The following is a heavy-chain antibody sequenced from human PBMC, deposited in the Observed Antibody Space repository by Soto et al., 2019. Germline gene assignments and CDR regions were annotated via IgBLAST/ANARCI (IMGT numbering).Heavy chain of an antibody. V-gene: IGHV4-39*01. Sequence: QLQLQESGPGLVKPSETLFLTCTVSGGSISSRSYFWGWIRQPPGKGLEWIGSVSYNVRTYYNPSLKSRLTMSVDTSKNRFFLMLSSVLAADTAVYYCARQAVDEGYSSGWYFDSWGQGTLVTVSS. CDR1: GGSISSRSYF. CDR3: ARQAVDEGYSSGWYFDS. D-gene: IGHD6-19*01. J-gene: IGHJ4*02. CDR2: VSYNVRT.